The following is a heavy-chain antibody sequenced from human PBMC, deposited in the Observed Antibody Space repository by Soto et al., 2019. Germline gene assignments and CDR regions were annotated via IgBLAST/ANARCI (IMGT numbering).Heavy chain of an antibody. Sequence: QVQLVQSGAEVKKPGASVKVSCKASGYTFTGYYMHWVRQAPGQGLEWMGWINPNSGGTNYAQKFQGWVPMTRDTSISTAYMELSRLRSDDTAVYYCARGYYDFWSGYYTFEYYFDYWGQGTLVTVSS. D-gene: IGHD3-3*01. J-gene: IGHJ4*02. CDR3: ARGYYDFWSGYYTFEYYFDY. CDR1: GYTFTGYY. V-gene: IGHV1-2*04. CDR2: INPNSGGT.